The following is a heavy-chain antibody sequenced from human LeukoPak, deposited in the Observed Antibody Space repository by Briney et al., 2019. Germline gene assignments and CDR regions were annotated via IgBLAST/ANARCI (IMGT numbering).Heavy chain of an antibody. D-gene: IGHD4-17*01. Sequence: GSLRLSCAASGFTFSSYWMSWVRQAPGKGLEWVANIKQDGSEKYYVDSVKGRFTISSDNAKNSLYLQMNSLRAEDTAVYYCARQNYGVMDAFDIWGQGTMVTVSS. CDR1: GFTFSSYW. V-gene: IGHV3-7*01. CDR2: IKQDGSEK. J-gene: IGHJ3*02. CDR3: ARQNYGVMDAFDI.